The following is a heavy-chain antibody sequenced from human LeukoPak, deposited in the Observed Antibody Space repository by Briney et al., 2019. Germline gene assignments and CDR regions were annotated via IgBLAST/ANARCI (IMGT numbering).Heavy chain of an antibody. V-gene: IGHV3-66*01. CDR1: GFTVSSNY. J-gene: IGHJ4*02. D-gene: IGHD3-22*01. Sequence: GGSLRLSCAASGFTVSSNYMSWVRQAPGKGLEWASVIYSGGSTYYADSVKGRFTISRDNSKSTLYLQMNSLRAEDTAVYYCARGHYYDSRKYFDYWGQGTLVTVSS. CDR2: IYSGGST. CDR3: ARGHYYDSRKYFDY.